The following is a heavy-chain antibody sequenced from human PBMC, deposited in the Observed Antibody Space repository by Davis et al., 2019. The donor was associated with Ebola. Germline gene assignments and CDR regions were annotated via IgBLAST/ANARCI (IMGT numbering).Heavy chain of an antibody. J-gene: IGHJ4*02. Sequence: SETLSLTCTISGDSISSSTYYWGWIRQPPGKGLEYIGTIYYSGTTYYNPSLKSRVTISADTSKNQFSLKLTSVTAEDTAVYYCARHIEVLWRSLDYWGQGTLVTVSS. CDR2: IYYSGTT. CDR1: GDSISSSTYY. CDR3: ARHIEVLWRSLDY. D-gene: IGHD2-21*01. V-gene: IGHV4-39*01.